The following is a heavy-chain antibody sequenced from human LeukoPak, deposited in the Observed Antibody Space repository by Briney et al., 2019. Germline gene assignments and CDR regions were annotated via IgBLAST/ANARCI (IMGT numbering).Heavy chain of an antibody. CDR2: INHSGST. D-gene: IGHD2-2*01. CDR1: GGSFSGYY. CDR3: ARQYCSSTSCYAYWFDP. J-gene: IGHJ5*02. Sequence: PSETLSLTCAVYGGSFSGYYWSWIRQPPGKGLEWIGEINHSGSTNYNPSLKSRVTISVDTSKNQFSLKLSSVTAADTAVYYCARQYCSSTSCYAYWFDPWAREPWSPSPQ. V-gene: IGHV4-34*01.